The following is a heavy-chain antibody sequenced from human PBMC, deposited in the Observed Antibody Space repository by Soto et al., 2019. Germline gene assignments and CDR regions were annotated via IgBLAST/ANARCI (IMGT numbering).Heavy chain of an antibody. CDR3: ARDRIQLWLHYYYYGMDV. J-gene: IGHJ6*02. CDR1: GDSVSSNSAA. V-gene: IGHV6-1*01. Sequence: SQTLSLTCAISGDSVSSNSAAWNWIRQPPSRGLEWLGRTYYRSKWYNDYAVSVKSRITINPDTSKNQFSLQLNSVTPEDTAVYYCARDRIQLWLHYYYYGMDVWGQGTTVTVSS. D-gene: IGHD5-18*01. CDR2: TYYRSKWYN.